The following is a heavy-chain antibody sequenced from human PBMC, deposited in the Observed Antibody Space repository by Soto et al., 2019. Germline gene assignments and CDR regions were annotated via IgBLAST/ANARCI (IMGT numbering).Heavy chain of an antibody. J-gene: IGHJ4*02. CDR3: ARDSRRRADSGTRPLYYFDY. CDR1: GGSIGSGDYY. CDR2: IYYTGNT. V-gene: IGHV4-30-4*01. Sequence: QVQLKESGPGLVKPSQTLSLTCSVSGGSIGSGDYYWSWVRQSPGKGLEWIGYIYYTGNTYYNPSLGSRLPFSVDTSQNQLSLRLSDVTVADTAVYYCARDSRRRADSGTRPLYYFDYWGQGTLVTVSS. D-gene: IGHD1-26*01.